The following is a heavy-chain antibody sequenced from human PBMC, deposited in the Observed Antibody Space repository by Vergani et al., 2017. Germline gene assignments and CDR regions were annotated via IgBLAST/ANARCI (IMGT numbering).Heavy chain of an antibody. CDR2: INSDGSST. J-gene: IGHJ4*02. CDR1: GFTFSSYW. V-gene: IGHV3-74*02. Sequence: EVQLLESGGGLVQPGGSLRLSCAASGFTFSSYWMHWVRQAPGKGLVWVSRINSDGSSTSYADSVKGRFTISRDNAKNTLYLQMNSLRAEDTAVYYCARGRYLDGDYPPGYWGQGTLVTVSS. D-gene: IGHD4-17*01. CDR3: ARGRYLDGDYPPGY.